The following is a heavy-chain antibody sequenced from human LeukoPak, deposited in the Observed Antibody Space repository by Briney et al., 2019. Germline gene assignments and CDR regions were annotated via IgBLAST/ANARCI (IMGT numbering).Heavy chain of an antibody. CDR2: MNPNSGNT. V-gene: IGHV1-8*01. D-gene: IGHD2-21*02. CDR1: GYTFTSYD. J-gene: IGHJ3*02. Sequence: ASVKVSCKASGYTFTSYDTNWVRQATGQGLEWMGWMNPNSGNTGYAQKFQGRVTMTRNTSMSTAYMELSSLRSEDTAVYYCASSCGGDCYYRAFDIWGQGTMVTVSS. CDR3: ASSCGGDCYYRAFDI.